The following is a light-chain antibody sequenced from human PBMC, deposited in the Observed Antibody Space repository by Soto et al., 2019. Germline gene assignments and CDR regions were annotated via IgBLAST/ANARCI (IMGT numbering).Light chain of an antibody. J-gene: IGKJ5*01. CDR2: GAS. CDR3: QQRSNWPPIT. Sequence: IVMTQSPATLSVSPGERANLSCRASQSVGTKLAWYQQTPGQAPRLLIYGASNRATGVPARISGSGSGTDFTLTISSLEPEDFAVYYCQQRSNWPPITFGQGTRLEIK. CDR1: QSVGTK. V-gene: IGKV3-11*01.